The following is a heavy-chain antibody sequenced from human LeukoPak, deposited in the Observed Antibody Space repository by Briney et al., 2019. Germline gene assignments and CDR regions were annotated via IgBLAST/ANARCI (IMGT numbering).Heavy chain of an antibody. Sequence: GGSLRLSCAASGFTFSSYGMHWVRQAPGKGLEWVAFIRYDGSNKYYADYVKGRFTISRDNSKNTLYLQMNSLRAEDTAVYYCAKDMYYDFWSGYPDYWGQGTLVTVSS. CDR1: GFTFSSYG. CDR3: AKDMYYDFWSGYPDY. D-gene: IGHD3-3*01. CDR2: IRYDGSNK. V-gene: IGHV3-30*02. J-gene: IGHJ4*02.